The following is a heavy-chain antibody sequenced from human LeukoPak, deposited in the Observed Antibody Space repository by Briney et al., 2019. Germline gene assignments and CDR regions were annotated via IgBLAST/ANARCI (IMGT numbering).Heavy chain of an antibody. CDR2: ISGSGITT. CDR1: GFTFSNYV. J-gene: IGHJ4*02. V-gene: IGHV3-23*01. D-gene: IGHD6-6*01. Sequence: PGGSLRLSCAASGFTFSNYVMGWVRQPPGEGLQWVSVISGSGITTYYARSVKGRFTISRDNSKNTLYLQMNNLRAEDTAIYYCAKTGLYSSSSRAYFDYWGQGTLVTVSS. CDR3: AKTGLYSSSSRAYFDY.